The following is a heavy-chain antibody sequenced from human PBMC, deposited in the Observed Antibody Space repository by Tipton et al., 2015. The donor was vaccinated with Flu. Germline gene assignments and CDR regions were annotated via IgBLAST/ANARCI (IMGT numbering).Heavy chain of an antibody. J-gene: IGHJ6*02. CDR3: ARDLTGIGEGGYQYLYGMDV. CDR2: INSDGSGA. CDR1: GFTFSNYW. V-gene: IGHV3-74*01. Sequence: GSLRLSCAASGFTFSNYWMHWVRQAPGKGLVWVSRINSDGSGAIYADPVKGQFTISRDNAKNTLYLQMNSLRVEDTAVYYCARDLTGIGEGGYQYLYGMDVWGQGTTVTVSS. D-gene: IGHD3-22*01.